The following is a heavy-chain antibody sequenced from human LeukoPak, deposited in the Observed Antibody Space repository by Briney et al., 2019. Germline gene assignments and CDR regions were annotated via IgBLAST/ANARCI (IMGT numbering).Heavy chain of an antibody. CDR3: ARAPSTYYYDSSGHHFDY. D-gene: IGHD3-22*01. CDR2: IYHSGST. J-gene: IGHJ4*02. CDR1: GYSISSGYY. Sequence: SETLSLTCTVSGYSISSGYYWGWIRQPPGKGLEWIGSIYHSGSTYYNPSLKSRVTISVDTSKSQFSLKLSSVTAADTAVYYCARAPSTYYYDSSGHHFDYWGQGTLVTVSS. V-gene: IGHV4-38-2*02.